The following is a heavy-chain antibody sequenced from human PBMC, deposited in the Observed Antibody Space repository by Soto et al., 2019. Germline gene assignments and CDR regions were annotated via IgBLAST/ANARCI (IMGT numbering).Heavy chain of an antibody. CDR2: ISGSGGST. Sequence: EVQLVESGGGLVQPGGSLRLSCAASGFTFSSYAMSWVRQAPGKGLEWVSAISGSGGSTYYADSVKGRFTISRDNSKNTLYLQMNSLRAEDTAVYYCAKDLFSAYYDSSGPYFQHWGQGTLVTVSS. J-gene: IGHJ1*01. CDR1: GFTFSSYA. V-gene: IGHV3-23*04. D-gene: IGHD3-22*01. CDR3: AKDLFSAYYDSSGPYFQH.